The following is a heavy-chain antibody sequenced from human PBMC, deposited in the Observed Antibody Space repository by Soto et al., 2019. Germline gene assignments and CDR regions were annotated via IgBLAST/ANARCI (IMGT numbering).Heavy chain of an antibody. D-gene: IGHD2-2*02. V-gene: IGHV1-2*02. CDR1: GYTFTGYY. J-gene: IGHJ4*02. CDR2: INPNSGGT. CDR3: ARGEKNCSSANRYTSFLDY. Sequence: QVQLVQSGAEVKKPGASVKVSCKASGYTFTGYYMHWVRQAPGQGLEWMGWINPNSGGTNYAQKFQGRGPTTRETANRNAYKEVSRLRSYDTAVYYCARGEKNCSSANRYTSFLDYWGQGTLVTVSS.